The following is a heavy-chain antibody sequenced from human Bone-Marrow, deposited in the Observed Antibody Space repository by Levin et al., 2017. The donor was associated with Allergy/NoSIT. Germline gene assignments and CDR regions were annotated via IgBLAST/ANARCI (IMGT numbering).Heavy chain of an antibody. CDR3: AKDVGHYDSASYYLDS. CDR1: GFTFDKYA. CDR2: ISGSASDT. Sequence: GGSLRLSCVCSGFTFDKYAMTWVRQAPGKGLDWVSVISGSASDTYYADSVKGRFTISRDNAQNTLFLSMNSLTAEDTAIYYCAKDVGHYDSASYYLDSWGQGTLVTVSS. D-gene: IGHD3-10*01. V-gene: IGHV3-23*01. J-gene: IGHJ4*02.